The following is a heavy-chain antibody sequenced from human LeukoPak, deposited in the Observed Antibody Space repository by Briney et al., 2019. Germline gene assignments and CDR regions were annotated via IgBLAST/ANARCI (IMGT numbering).Heavy chain of an antibody. CDR2: IYSGGST. CDR1: GFTVSSNY. J-gene: IGHJ4*02. CDR3: ARDHIAVAGTEDY. D-gene: IGHD6-19*01. Sequence: PGGSLRLSCAASGFTVSSNYMSWVRQAPGKGLEWVSVIYSGGSTYYADSVKGRFTTSRDNSKNTLYLQMNSLRAEDTAVYYCARDHIAVAGTEDYWGQGTLVTVSS. V-gene: IGHV3-66*01.